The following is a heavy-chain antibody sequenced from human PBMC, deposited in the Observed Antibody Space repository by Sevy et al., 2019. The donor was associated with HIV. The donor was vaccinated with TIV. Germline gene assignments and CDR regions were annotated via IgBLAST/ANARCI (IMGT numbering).Heavy chain of an antibody. CDR2: ISYDGSNK. J-gene: IGHJ6*02. Sequence: GGSLRLSCAASGFTFSSYGMHWVRQAPGKGLEWVAFISYDGSNKDYADSVKGRFTISRDNSKNTLYLQMNSLRAEDTAVYYCAKGRDSSGWYYYGMDVWGQGTTVTVSS. D-gene: IGHD6-19*01. CDR1: GFTFSSYG. CDR3: AKGRDSSGWYYYGMDV. V-gene: IGHV3-30*18.